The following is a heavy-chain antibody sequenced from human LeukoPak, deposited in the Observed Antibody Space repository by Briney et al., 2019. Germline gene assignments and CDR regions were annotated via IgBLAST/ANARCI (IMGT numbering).Heavy chain of an antibody. V-gene: IGHV3-23*01. CDR3: AKDVFLLSGRGDDY. J-gene: IGHJ4*02. CDR2: ISGSGGST. Sequence: GGSLRLSCAASGFXFTSYAITWVRQAPGKGLEWVSAISGSGGSTYYADSVKGRSTISRDNSKNTLYLQMNSLRAEDTAIYYCAKDVFLLSGRGDDYWGQGTLVTVSS. D-gene: IGHD2-15*01. CDR1: GFXFTSYA.